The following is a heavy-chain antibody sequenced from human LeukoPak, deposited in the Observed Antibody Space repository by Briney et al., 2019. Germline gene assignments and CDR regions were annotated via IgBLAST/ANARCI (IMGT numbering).Heavy chain of an antibody. V-gene: IGHV3-23*01. D-gene: IGHD5-18*01. CDR1: GFTFSSYA. Sequence: GGSLRLSCATSGFTFSSYAMSWVRQAPGKGLEWVSAISGSGGSTYYADSVKGRFTISRDNSKNTLYLQMNILRAEDTAVYYCAKGLAQLWFYWGQGTVVTVSS. CDR3: AKGLAQLWFY. J-gene: IGHJ4*02. CDR2: ISGSGGST.